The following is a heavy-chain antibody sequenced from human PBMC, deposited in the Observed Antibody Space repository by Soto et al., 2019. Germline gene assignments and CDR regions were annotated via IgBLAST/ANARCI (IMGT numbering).Heavy chain of an antibody. V-gene: IGHV4-59*01. CDR1: GGSISSYY. CDR2: IYYSGST. CDR3: ARVARGGGGVLFDY. D-gene: IGHD3-16*01. Sequence: QVQLQESGPGLVKPSETLSLTCTVSGGSISSYYWSWIRQPPGKGLEWIGYIYYSGSTNYNPSLKSRVTISVDTSKNRFSLKLSSVTAADTAVYYCARVARGGGGVLFDYWGQGTLVTVSS. J-gene: IGHJ4*02.